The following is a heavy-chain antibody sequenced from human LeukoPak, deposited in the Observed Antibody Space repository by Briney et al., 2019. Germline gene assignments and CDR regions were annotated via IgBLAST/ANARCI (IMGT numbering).Heavy chain of an antibody. V-gene: IGHV4-4*07. CDR3: ARSGSVSDSFDP. CDR1: GGSISSYY. CDR2: IYTSGST. D-gene: IGHD1-26*01. J-gene: IGHJ5*02. Sequence: SETLSLTCTASGGSISSYYWSWIRQPAGKGLEWIGRIYTSGSTNYNPSLKSRVTMSVDTSKNRFSLKLSSVTAADTAAYYCARSGSVSDSFDPWGQGTLVTVSS.